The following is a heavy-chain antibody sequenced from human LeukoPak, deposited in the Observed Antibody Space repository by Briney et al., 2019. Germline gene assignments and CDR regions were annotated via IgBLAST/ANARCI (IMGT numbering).Heavy chain of an antibody. CDR2: INHSGST. CDR1: GGSFSGYY. V-gene: IGHV4-34*01. D-gene: IGHD3-3*01. CDR3: ARVGSGLNLYYFDY. Sequence: SETLSLTCAVYGGSFSGYYWSWIRQPPGKGLEWIGEINHSGSTNYNPSLKSRVTISVDTSKNQFSLKLSSVTAADTAVYFCARVGSGLNLYYFDYWGQGILVTVSS. J-gene: IGHJ4*02.